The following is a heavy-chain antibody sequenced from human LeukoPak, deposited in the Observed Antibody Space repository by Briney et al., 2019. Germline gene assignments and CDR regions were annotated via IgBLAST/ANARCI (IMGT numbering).Heavy chain of an antibody. CDR2: ISRSAVSI. Sequence: PGGSLRLSCAASGFTFSSYEMNWVRQAPGKGLEWVSSISRSAVSIYYADSVKGRFTISRDNAKNSLYLQMNSLRAEDTAVYYCAKGYGDYDDAFDIWGQGTMVTVSS. J-gene: IGHJ3*02. D-gene: IGHD4-17*01. CDR3: AKGYGDYDDAFDI. V-gene: IGHV3-48*03. CDR1: GFTFSSYE.